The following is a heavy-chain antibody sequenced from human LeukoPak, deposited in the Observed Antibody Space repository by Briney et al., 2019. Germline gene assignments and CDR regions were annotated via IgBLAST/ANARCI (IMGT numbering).Heavy chain of an antibody. Sequence: PSETLSLTCTVSGGSISSSSYYWGWIRQPPGKGLEWIGSFYYSGSTYYNPSLKSRLTISVDTSKNQFSLKLSSVTAADTAVYYCARLGPLWLGAFDIWGQGTMVTVSS. J-gene: IGHJ3*02. CDR3: ARLGPLWLGAFDI. V-gene: IGHV4-39*01. CDR1: GGSISSSSYY. D-gene: IGHD3-10*01. CDR2: FYYSGST.